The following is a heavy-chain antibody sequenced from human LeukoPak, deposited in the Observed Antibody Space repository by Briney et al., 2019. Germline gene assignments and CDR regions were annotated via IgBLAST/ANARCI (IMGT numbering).Heavy chain of an antibody. V-gene: IGHV3-48*01. J-gene: IGHJ5*02. Sequence: PGGSLRLSCAASGSTFSSYSMNWVRQAPGKGLEWVSYISSSSSTIYYADSVKGRFTISRDNAKNSLYLQMNSLRAEDTAVYYCAREHCSSTSCPKLNWFDPWGQGTLVTVSS. CDR1: GSTFSSYS. CDR2: ISSSSSTI. CDR3: AREHCSSTSCPKLNWFDP. D-gene: IGHD2-2*01.